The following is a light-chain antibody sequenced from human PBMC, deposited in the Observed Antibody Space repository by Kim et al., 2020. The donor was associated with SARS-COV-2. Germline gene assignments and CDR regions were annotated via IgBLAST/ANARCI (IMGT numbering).Light chain of an antibody. CDR1: SSNIGSNY. J-gene: IGLJ3*02. Sequence: GPSVTISCSGSSSNIGSNYVYWYQQLPGTAPKLLIYRNNQRPSGVPDRFSGSKSGTSASLAISGLRSEDEADYYCAAWDDSLSAWVFGGGTQLTVL. CDR3: AAWDDSLSAWV. V-gene: IGLV1-47*01. CDR2: RNN.